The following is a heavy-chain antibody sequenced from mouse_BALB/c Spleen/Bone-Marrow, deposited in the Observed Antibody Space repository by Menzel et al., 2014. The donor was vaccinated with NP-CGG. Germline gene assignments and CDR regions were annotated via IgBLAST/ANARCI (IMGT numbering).Heavy chain of an antibody. D-gene: IGHD1-1*01. CDR3: TRGDYYGSSSFAY. J-gene: IGHJ3*01. Sequence: VQLQQSGAELVRPGASVKLPCKASGYTFTSYWINWVKQRPGQGLEWIGNIYPSDSYTNYNQKFKDQATLTVDKSSSTAYMHLTSPTSEDSAVYYCTRGDYYGSSSFAYWGQGTLVTVSA. CDR2: IYPSDSYT. V-gene: IGHV1-69*02. CDR1: GYTFTSYW.